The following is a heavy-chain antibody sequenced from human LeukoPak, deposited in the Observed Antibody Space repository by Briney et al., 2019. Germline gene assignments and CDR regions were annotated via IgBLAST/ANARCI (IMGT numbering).Heavy chain of an antibody. Sequence: SETLSLTCAVYGGSFSGYYWSWIRQPPGKGLEWIGEINHSGSTNYNPSLKSRVTISVDTSKNQFSLKLSSVTAADTAVYYCARDLDCSRGACSLQHGMDVWGQGTTVTVSS. CDR3: ARDLDCSRGACSLQHGMDV. CDR1: GGSFSGYY. D-gene: IGHD2-15*01. CDR2: INHSGST. V-gene: IGHV4-34*01. J-gene: IGHJ6*02.